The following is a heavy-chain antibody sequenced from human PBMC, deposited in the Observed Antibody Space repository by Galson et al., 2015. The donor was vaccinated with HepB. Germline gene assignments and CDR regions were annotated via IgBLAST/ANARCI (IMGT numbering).Heavy chain of an antibody. CDR1: GFTFSDYY. CDR2: ISSSGSTI. D-gene: IGHD2-21*01. V-gene: IGHV3-11*01. CDR3: ASLKLRPGAFDI. J-gene: IGHJ3*02. Sequence: SLRLSCAASGFTFSDYYMSWIRQAPGKGLEWVSYISSSGSTIYYADSVKGRFTISRDNAKNSLYLQMNSPRAEDTAVYYCASLKLRPGAFDIWGQGTMVTVSS.